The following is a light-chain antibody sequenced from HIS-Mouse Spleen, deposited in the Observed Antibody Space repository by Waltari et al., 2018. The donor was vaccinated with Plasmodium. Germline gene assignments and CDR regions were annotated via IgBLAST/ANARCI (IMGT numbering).Light chain of an antibody. Sequence: SYELTQPPSVSVSPGQTARITCSRDALPNKYAYWYQQKSGQAPVLVIYEASKRPSGIPERFSGSSSGTMATLTISGAQVEDEADYYCYSTDSSGNHRVFGGGTKLTVL. J-gene: IGLJ3*02. CDR1: ALPNKY. CDR2: EAS. V-gene: IGLV3-10*01. CDR3: YSTDSSGNHRV.